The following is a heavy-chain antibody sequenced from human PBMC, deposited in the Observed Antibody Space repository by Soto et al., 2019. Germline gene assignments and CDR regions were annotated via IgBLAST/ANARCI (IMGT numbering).Heavy chain of an antibody. CDR2: ISGSGGGT. CDR1: GFTFSNYG. CDR3: AKPPSGQWLVEGSEYYFDF. J-gene: IGHJ4*02. D-gene: IGHD6-19*01. Sequence: EVQLLESGGGLVQPGGSLRLSCAASGFTFSNYGMSWVRQAPGKGLEWVSAISGSGGGTYYADSVKGRFTISRDNSKNTLYLQMNSLRAEDTAVYYCAKPPSGQWLVEGSEYYFDFWGQGTLVTVSS. V-gene: IGHV3-23*01.